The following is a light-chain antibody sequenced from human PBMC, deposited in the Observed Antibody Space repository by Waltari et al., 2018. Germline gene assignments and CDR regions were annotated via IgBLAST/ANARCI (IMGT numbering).Light chain of an antibody. CDR3: QSYDNSLSGWV. CDR1: SSNIGAGYD. J-gene: IGLJ3*02. CDR2: GNI. Sequence: QSVLTQPPSVSGAPGPRVTISCTGSSSNIGAGYDVHWYQQLPGTAPKLLIYGNINRPSGVPDRFSGSKSGTSASLAITGLQAEDEADYYCQSYDNSLSGWVFGGGTKLTVL. V-gene: IGLV1-40*01.